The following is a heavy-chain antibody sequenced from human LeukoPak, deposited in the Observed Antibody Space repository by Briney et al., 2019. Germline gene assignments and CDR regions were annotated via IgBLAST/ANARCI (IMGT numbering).Heavy chain of an antibody. D-gene: IGHD3-3*01. V-gene: IGHV4-61*02. CDR1: GGSISSGSYY. CDR2: IYTSGST. J-gene: IGHJ6*03. Sequence: SQTLSLTCTVSGGSISSGSYYWSWIRQPAGKGLEWIGRIYTSGSTNYNPSLKSRVTISVDTSKNQFSLKLSSVTAADTAVYYCARENEWLLNVFYYYYMDVWGKGTTVTVSS. CDR3: ARENEWLLNVFYYYYMDV.